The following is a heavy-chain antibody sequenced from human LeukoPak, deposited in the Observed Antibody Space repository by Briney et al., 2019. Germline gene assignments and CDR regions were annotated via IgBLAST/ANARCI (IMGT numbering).Heavy chain of an antibody. CDR1: GGSISSGSYY. V-gene: IGHV4-39*01. J-gene: IGHJ3*02. Sequence: SETLSLTCTVSGGSISSGSYYWGWIRQPPGKGLEWIGSIYYSGGTYYNPSLKSRVTISVDMSKNQFSLKLSSVTAADTAVYYCARHHEPRSIRAFDIWGQGTMVTVSS. CDR3: ARHHEPRSIRAFDI. CDR2: IYYSGGT.